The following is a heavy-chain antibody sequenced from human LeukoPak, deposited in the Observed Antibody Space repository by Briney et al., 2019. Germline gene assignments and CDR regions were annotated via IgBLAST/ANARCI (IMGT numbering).Heavy chain of an antibody. CDR1: GFSFDDYG. CDR3: ARDLTTSDN. CDR2: INWSGGRT. J-gene: IGHJ4*02. Sequence: PGGSLRLSCAASGFSFDDYGMSWVRQAPGKGLEWVSGINWSGGRTSYADSLKGRFTIYRDNAKNTLYLQMNSLRDEDTALHYCARDLTTSDNWGQGTLVTVSS. D-gene: IGHD1-1*01. V-gene: IGHV3-20*04.